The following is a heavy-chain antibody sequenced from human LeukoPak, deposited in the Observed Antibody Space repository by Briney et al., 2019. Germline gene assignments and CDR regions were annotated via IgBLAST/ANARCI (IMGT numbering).Heavy chain of an antibody. CDR2: IYPGDSDT. CDR3: ARGYCSGGSCYSGLGPYNWFDP. CDR1: GSIFTSYW. V-gene: IGHV5-51*01. Sequence: GASLQISCQAAGSIFTSYWIGCVRPLPGKVLGCMRIIYPGDSDTSYSPSFQGQVTISADKSISTAYLQWSSLKASDTAMYYCARGYCSGGSCYSGLGPYNWFDPWGQGTLVTVSS. J-gene: IGHJ5*02. D-gene: IGHD2-15*01.